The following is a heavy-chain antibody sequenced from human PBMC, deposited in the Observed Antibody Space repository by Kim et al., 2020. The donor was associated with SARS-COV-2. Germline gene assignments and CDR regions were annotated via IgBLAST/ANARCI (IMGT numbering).Heavy chain of an antibody. J-gene: IGHJ6*02. CDR3: ARDDRLWSGYYYYYGMDV. Sequence: SETLSLTCTVSGGSISSYYWSWIRQPAGKGLEWIGRIYTSGSTNYNPSLKSRVTMSVDTSKNQFSLKLSSVTAADTAVYYCARDDRLWSGYYYYYGMDVWGQGTTGTVSS. D-gene: IGHD3-3*01. CDR2: IYTSGST. V-gene: IGHV4-4*07. CDR1: GGSISSYY.